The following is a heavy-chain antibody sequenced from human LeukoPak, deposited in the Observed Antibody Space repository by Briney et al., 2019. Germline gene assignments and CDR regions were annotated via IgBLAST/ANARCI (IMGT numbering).Heavy chain of an antibody. CDR1: GFTFSSYG. CDR3: ARDNSYSSNSIQH. Sequence: GGTLILSCAASGFTFSSYGMHWVRQAPGKGLEWVAVIWYDGSNKYYADSVKGRFTISRDNSKNTLYLQMNSLRAEDTAVYYCARDNSYSSNSIQHWGQGTLVTVSS. D-gene: IGHD6-13*01. J-gene: IGHJ1*01. V-gene: IGHV3-33*01. CDR2: IWYDGSNK.